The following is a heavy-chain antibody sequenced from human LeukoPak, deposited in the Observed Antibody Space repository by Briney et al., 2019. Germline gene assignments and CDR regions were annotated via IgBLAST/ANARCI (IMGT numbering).Heavy chain of an antibody. Sequence: ASVKVSCKASGYSFTGYYMHWVRQAPGQGLEWMGWINPNSGGTNYAQKFQGRVTMTRDTSISTAYMELSRLRSDDTAVYYCASKYYYGSRSYYNAAFDIWGLGTMVTVSS. CDR3: ASKYYYGSRSYYNAAFDI. CDR1: GYSFTGYY. CDR2: INPNSGGT. V-gene: IGHV1-2*02. D-gene: IGHD3-10*01. J-gene: IGHJ3*02.